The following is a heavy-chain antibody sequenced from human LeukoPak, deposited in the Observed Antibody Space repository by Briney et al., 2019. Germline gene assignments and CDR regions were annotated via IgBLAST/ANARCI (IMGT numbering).Heavy chain of an antibody. D-gene: IGHD6-19*01. CDR3: ARDGWGGGPVSYYFDY. CDR2: ISSSSSYI. J-gene: IGHJ4*02. Sequence: GGSLRLSCAASGFTFSSYSMNWVRQAPGKGLEWVSSISSSSSYIYYADSVKGRFTISRDNAKNSLYLQMNSLRAEDTAVYYCARDGWGGGPVSYYFDYWGQGTLVTVSS. V-gene: IGHV3-21*01. CDR1: GFTFSSYS.